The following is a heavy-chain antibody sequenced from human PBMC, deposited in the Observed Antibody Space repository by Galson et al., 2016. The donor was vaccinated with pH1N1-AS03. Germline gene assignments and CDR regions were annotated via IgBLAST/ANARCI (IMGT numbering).Heavy chain of an antibody. D-gene: IGHD3-16*01. CDR3: AREPGGSTQGEY. CDR1: GFTINNNY. V-gene: IGHV3-53*01. Sequence: SLRLSCAASGFTINNNYMSWVRQAPGKGLVWVSVIYGGGDTFYADSVKGRFTISRDNSKNTVYLQMNSLRVEDTAVYYCAREPGGSTQGEYWGQGTLVTVSS. J-gene: IGHJ4*02. CDR2: IYGGGDT.